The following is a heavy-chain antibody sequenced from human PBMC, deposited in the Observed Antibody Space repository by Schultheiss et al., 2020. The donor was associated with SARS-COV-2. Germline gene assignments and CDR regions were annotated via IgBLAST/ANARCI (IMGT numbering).Heavy chain of an antibody. CDR3: ARGFDYDILTGYYR. CDR2: ISYDGSNK. V-gene: IGHV3-30*03. Sequence: GGSLRLSCAASGFTFSSYGMHWVRQAPGKGLEWVAVISYDGSNKYYADSVKGRFTISRDNSKNTLYLQMNSLRAEDTALYYCARGFDYDILTGYYRWGQGTLVTVSS. CDR1: GFTFSSYG. D-gene: IGHD3-9*01. J-gene: IGHJ4*02.